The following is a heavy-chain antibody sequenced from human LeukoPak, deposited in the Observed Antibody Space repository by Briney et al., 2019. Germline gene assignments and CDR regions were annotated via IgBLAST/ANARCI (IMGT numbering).Heavy chain of an antibody. D-gene: IGHD3-3*01. CDR1: GGSFSGYY. J-gene: IGHJ4*02. Sequence: SETLSLTCAVYGGSFSGYYWSWIRQPPGKGLEWIGETNHSASTNYNPSLKSRVIISVDMSKNQFSLKLSSVTAADTAVYYCARVTGSITIFVRRGIIDYWGQGTLVTVSS. V-gene: IGHV4-34*01. CDR3: ARVTGSITIFVRRGIIDY. CDR2: TNHSAST.